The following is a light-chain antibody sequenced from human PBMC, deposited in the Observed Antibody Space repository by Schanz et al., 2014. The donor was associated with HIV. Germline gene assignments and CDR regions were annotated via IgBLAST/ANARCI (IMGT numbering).Light chain of an antibody. J-gene: IGLJ3*02. V-gene: IGLV2-23*02. CDR2: EVS. Sequence: QSALTQPPSASGSPGQSVTISCTGINSDISTYNYVSWYQQHPGKAPKLMIYEVSKRPSGVSSRFSGSKSGNTASLTISGLQPEDEADYYCCTYAGTITHWLFGGGTKLTVL. CDR3: CTYAGTITHWL. CDR1: NSDISTYNY.